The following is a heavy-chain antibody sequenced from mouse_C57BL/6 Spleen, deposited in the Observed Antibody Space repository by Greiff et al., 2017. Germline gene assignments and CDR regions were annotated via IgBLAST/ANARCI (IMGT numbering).Heavy chain of an antibody. V-gene: IGHV1-15*01. CDR2: IDPETGGT. CDR3: TRPEITTVVAPYFDV. J-gene: IGHJ1*03. CDR1: GYTFTDYE. Sequence: VQLQQSGAELVRPGASVTLSCKASGYTFTDYEMHWVKQTPVHGLEWIGAIDPETGGTAYNQKFKGKAILTADKSSSTAYMERRSLTSEDSAVYDCTRPEITTVVAPYFDVWGTGTTVTVSA. D-gene: IGHD1-1*01.